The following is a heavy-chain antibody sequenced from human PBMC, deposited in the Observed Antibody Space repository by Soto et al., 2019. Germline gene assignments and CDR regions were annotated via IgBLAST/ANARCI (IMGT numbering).Heavy chain of an antibody. CDR3: AKDRGFYGSGTYSTIAY. D-gene: IGHD3-10*01. V-gene: IGHV3-30*18. Sequence: PGGSLRLSCAASGFTFRSYGMYWVRQAPGKGLEWVAVISYDGSNKYYVDSVKGRFTISRDNSKNTLYLQMNSLRVEDTAVYYCAKDRGFYGSGTYSTIAYWGQGTLVTVSS. J-gene: IGHJ4*02. CDR1: GFTFRSYG. CDR2: ISYDGSNK.